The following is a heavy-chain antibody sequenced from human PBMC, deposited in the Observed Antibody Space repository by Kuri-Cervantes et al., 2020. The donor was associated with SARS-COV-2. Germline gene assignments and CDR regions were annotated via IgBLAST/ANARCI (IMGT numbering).Heavy chain of an antibody. CDR2: IYYSGST. D-gene: IGHD4-23*01. V-gene: IGHV4-59*01. Sequence: SESLSPTCPVSGGSISSNYWSWIRQPPGKGLGWIGYIYYSGSTNYNRTLKSRVTISVDTSKNQFSLKLGSVTAADTAVYYCARDLGGSNYGGGDYWGQGTLVTVSS. CDR3: ARDLGGSNYGGGDY. J-gene: IGHJ4*02. CDR1: GGSISSNY.